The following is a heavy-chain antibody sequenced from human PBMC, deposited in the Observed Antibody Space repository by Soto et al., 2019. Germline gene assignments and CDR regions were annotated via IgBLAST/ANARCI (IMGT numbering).Heavy chain of an antibody. CDR1: GGSISSGGYS. V-gene: IGHV4-30-2*01. D-gene: IGHD2-15*01. Sequence: SETLSLTCAVSGGSISSGGYSWSWIRQPPGKGLEWIGYIYHSGSTYYNPSLKSRVTISVDRSKNQFSLKLSSVTAADTAVYYCARSGARWLQFDYWGQGTLVTVSS. CDR3: ARSGARWLQFDY. J-gene: IGHJ4*02. CDR2: IYHSGST.